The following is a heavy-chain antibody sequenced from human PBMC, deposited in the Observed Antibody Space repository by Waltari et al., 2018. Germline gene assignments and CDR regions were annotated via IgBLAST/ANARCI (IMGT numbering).Heavy chain of an antibody. CDR2: INSDGSGT. CDR1: GFTFSRYW. J-gene: IGHJ6*03. CDR3: AREPSPDSSGYFYYYMDV. D-gene: IGHD3-22*01. Sequence: EVQLVESGGGLVQPGGSLRLSCAASGFTFSRYWMHWARQAPGKGLGWVSRINSDGSGTIYADSVKGRFTISRDNAKNTLYLQLNSLRVEDTAVYYCAREPSPDSSGYFYYYMDVWGKGTTVTVSS. V-gene: IGHV3-74*01.